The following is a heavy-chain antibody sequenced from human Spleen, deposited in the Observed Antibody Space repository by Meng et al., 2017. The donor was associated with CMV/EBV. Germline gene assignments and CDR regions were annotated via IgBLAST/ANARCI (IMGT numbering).Heavy chain of an antibody. CDR1: GGSFSGYY. V-gene: IGHV4-34*01. D-gene: IGHD1-26*01. J-gene: IGHJ6*02. CDR3: ARGFLRGSSQCYYYGMDV. CDR2: INHSGST. Sequence: ESLKISCAVYGGSFSGYYWSWIRQPPGKGLEWIGEINHSGSTNYNPSLKSRVTISVDTSKNQFSLKLSSVTAADTAVYYCARGFLRGSSQCYYYGMDVWGQGTTVTVSS.